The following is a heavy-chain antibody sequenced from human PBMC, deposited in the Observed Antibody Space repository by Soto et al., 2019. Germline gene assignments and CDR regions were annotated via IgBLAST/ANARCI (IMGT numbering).Heavy chain of an antibody. V-gene: IGHV3-30*18. Sequence: QVQLVESGGGVVQPGRSLRLSCAASGFTFSSYGMHWVRQAPGKGLEWVAVISYDGSNKYYADSVKGRFTISRDNSKNTLYLQMNSLRAEDTAVYYCAKDCYPYWNSVDSWGQGTLVNVSS. CDR3: AKDCYPYWNSVDS. J-gene: IGHJ4*02. CDR1: GFTFSSYG. D-gene: IGHD1-7*01. CDR2: ISYDGSNK.